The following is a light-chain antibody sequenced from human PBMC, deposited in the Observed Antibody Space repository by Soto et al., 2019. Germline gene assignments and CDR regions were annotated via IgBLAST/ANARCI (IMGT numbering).Light chain of an antibody. Sequence: EIVLTQSPGTLSLSPGERATLSCRASQSVNSDYLAWYQQKPGQAPRLLIYGTSSRATGSSDRFSGSGSGTDFTLTISRLEPEDFAVYYCQQYGSSPRYIFGQGTKLEIK. CDR1: QSVNSDY. CDR3: QQYGSSPRYI. J-gene: IGKJ2*01. V-gene: IGKV3-20*01. CDR2: GTS.